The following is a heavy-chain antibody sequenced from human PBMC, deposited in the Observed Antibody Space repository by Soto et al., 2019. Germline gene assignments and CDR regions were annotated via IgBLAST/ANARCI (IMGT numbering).Heavy chain of an antibody. CDR1: GYSFPSYW. Sequence: GESLKISCKASGYSFPSYWITWVRQMPGKGLEWMGIIYAADSDTRYSPSFQGQVTMSVDRSISTAYLQWSSLQASDTAIYYCARRISITGAPFEYWGQGTLVTVSS. CDR2: IYAADSDT. CDR3: ARRISITGAPFEY. V-gene: IGHV5-51*01. D-gene: IGHD7-27*01. J-gene: IGHJ4*02.